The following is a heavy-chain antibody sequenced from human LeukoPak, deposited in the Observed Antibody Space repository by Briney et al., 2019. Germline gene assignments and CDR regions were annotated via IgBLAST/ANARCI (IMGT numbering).Heavy chain of an antibody. D-gene: IGHD3-10*01. J-gene: IGHJ6*02. Sequence: GGSLRLSCAASGFTFSSYEMDWVRQAPGKGLEWVSYISSSGGTIYYADSVRSRFTISRDNAKNSLYLQMNSLRAEDTAVYYCAMGVSYYYYNMDVWGQGTTVTVSS. CDR1: GFTFSSYE. CDR3: AMGVSYYYYNMDV. V-gene: IGHV3-48*03. CDR2: ISSSGGTI.